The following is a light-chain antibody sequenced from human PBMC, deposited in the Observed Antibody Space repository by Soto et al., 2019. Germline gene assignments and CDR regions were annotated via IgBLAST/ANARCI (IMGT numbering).Light chain of an antibody. CDR2: DAS. Sequence: EILFTQSPATLSLSPGESATLSCRASQSVTNYIAWYQQRTGQAPRLLIYDASNRDTGVPARFSGSRSGTDFTLPLSELEPADFALYYCQQRLNWPPGFGQGTKVDIK. CDR1: QSVTNY. V-gene: IGKV3-11*01. J-gene: IGKJ1*01. CDR3: QQRLNWPPG.